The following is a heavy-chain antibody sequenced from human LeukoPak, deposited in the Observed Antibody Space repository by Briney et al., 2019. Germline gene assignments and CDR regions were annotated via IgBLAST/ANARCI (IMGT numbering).Heavy chain of an antibody. CDR1: GGSISNDRYY. CDR3: ARGLEYGDYEIDY. Sequence: SQTLSLTCSVSGGSISNDRYYWGWIRQPPGKGLEWIGEINHSGSTNYNPSLKSRVTISVDTSKNQFSLKLSSVTAADTAVYYCARGLEYGDYEIDYWGQGTLVTVSS. V-gene: IGHV4-39*07. CDR2: INHSGST. J-gene: IGHJ4*02. D-gene: IGHD4-17*01.